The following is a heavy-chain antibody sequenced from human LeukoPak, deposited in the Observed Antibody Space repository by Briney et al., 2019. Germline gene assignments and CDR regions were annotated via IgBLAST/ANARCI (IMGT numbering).Heavy chain of an antibody. D-gene: IGHD6-13*01. CDR3: ARGIIGAAAALGL. CDR2: IYTSGST. CDR1: GGSISSYY. V-gene: IGHV4-4*07. J-gene: IGHJ4*02. Sequence: PSETLSLTCTVSGGSISSYYWNWIRHPAGKGLEWIGRIYTSGSTNYNPSLKSRVTMSVDTSKNQFSLKLNSVTAADTAVYYCARGIIGAAAALGLWGQGTLVTVSS.